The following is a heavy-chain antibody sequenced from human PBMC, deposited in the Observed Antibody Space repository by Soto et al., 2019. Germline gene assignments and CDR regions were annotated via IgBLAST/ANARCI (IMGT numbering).Heavy chain of an antibody. D-gene: IGHD3-9*01. J-gene: IGHJ6*03. Sequence: EVQLLESGGGLVQPGGSLRLSCAASGFTFTSSAMRWVRQAPGKGLECVSIISGSGGKTYYADSVKGRFTISRDTSKNTLYLQMNSLRAEDTAVYYCVKEKYDIFNYDMDVWGTGTTVSVSS. V-gene: IGHV3-23*01. CDR2: ISGSGGKT. CDR1: GFTFTSSA. CDR3: VKEKYDIFNYDMDV.